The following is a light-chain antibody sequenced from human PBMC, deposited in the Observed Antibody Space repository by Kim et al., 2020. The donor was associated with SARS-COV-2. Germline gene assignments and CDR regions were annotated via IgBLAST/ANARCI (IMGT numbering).Light chain of an antibody. CDR3: NSRDSNDKVV. CDR2: GKN. J-gene: IGLJ2*01. CDR1: SLRSYY. Sequence: SSELTQDPAVSVALGQTVRITCQGDSLRSYYATWYQQKPGQAPIVVIYGKNNRPSGIPDRFSGSSSGNTASLTITGTQAGDEADYHCNSRDSNDKVVFGG. V-gene: IGLV3-19*01.